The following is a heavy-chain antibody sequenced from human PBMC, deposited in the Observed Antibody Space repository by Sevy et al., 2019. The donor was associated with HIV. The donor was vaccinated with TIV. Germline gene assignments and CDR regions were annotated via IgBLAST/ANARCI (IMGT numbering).Heavy chain of an antibody. Sequence: GGSLRLSCAASGFTFSNAWMSWVRQAPGKGLEWVGRIKSKTDGGTTDYAAPVKGRFTISREDSKNTLYLQMNSLKTEDTAVYYCTTDRHIVVVPAAPSPYYYYYGMDVWGQGTTVTVSS. CDR1: GFTFSNAW. CDR3: TTDRHIVVVPAAPSPYYYYYGMDV. V-gene: IGHV3-15*01. J-gene: IGHJ6*02. D-gene: IGHD2-2*01. CDR2: IKSKTDGGTT.